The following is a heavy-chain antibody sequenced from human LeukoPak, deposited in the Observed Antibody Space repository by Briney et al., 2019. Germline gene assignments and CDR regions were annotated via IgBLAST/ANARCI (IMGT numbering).Heavy chain of an antibody. J-gene: IGHJ4*02. CDR2: ILYAGNT. Sequence: PSETLSLTCTVSGDSISTYYWSWIRQSPEKGLEWIGYILYAGNTNYNPSLKSRVTISIDTSKKQSSLNLSSVTAADTAVYYCATAGGSYYSGWEFDSWGQGTLVTVSS. V-gene: IGHV4-59*01. CDR3: ATAGGSYYSGWEFDS. D-gene: IGHD2-15*01. CDR1: GDSISTYY.